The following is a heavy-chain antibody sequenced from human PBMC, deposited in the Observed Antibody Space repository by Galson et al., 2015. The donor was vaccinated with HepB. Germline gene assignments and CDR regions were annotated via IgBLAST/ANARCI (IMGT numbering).Heavy chain of an antibody. D-gene: IGHD2-2*01. V-gene: IGHV4-39*01. Sequence: ETLSLTCTVFGGSISSSSYYWGWLRPPPGKGLEWIGSFYYTGNPHYNPPLKSRVTISGDTSKNQFSLKLNSVTAADTAVYYCARHESESKTYAADNWGQGTLVTVSS. CDR1: GGSISSSSYY. J-gene: IGHJ4*02. CDR2: FYYTGNP. CDR3: ARHESESKTYAADN.